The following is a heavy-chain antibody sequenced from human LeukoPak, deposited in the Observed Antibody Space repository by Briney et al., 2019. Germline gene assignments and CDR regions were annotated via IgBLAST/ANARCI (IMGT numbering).Heavy chain of an antibody. J-gene: IGHJ4*02. CDR1: GFTFSSYA. D-gene: IGHD3-10*01. Sequence: GGSLRLSCAASGFTFSSYAMSWVRQAPGKGLEWVLAISGSGGSTYYADSVKGRFTISRDNSKNTLYLQMNSLRAEDTAVYYCAKDLLRSGSYAGYWGQGTLVAVSS. CDR3: AKDLLRSGSYAGY. CDR2: ISGSGGST. V-gene: IGHV3-23*01.